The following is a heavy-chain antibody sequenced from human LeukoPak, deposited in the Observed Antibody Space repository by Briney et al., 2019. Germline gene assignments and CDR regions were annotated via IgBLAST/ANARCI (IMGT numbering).Heavy chain of an antibody. V-gene: IGHV1-69*06. CDR3: ARDNGSGFAFDI. D-gene: IGHD1-26*01. Sequence: GASVKVSCKASGGTFSIYAISWVRQAPGQGLEWMGGIIPIFGTTNYSQKFQGRVTITADKSTSTAYMELSSLRSEDTAVYYCARDNGSGFAFDIWGEGTMVTLFS. CDR2: IIPIFGTT. CDR1: GGTFSIYA. J-gene: IGHJ3*02.